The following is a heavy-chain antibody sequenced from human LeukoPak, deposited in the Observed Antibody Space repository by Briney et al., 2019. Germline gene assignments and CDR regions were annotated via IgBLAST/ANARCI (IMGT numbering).Heavy chain of an antibody. CDR1: GYTFTSYD. D-gene: IGHD2-2*01. CDR3: ARWDRAYAPYSSYYYYYGMDV. J-gene: IGHJ6*02. Sequence: ASVKVSCKASGYTFTSYDINWVRQATGQGLEWMGWMNPNSGNTGYAQKFQGRVTMTRNTSISTAYMELSSLRSEDTAVYYCARWDRAYAPYSSYYYYYGMDVWGQGTTVTVSS. CDR2: MNPNSGNT. V-gene: IGHV1-8*01.